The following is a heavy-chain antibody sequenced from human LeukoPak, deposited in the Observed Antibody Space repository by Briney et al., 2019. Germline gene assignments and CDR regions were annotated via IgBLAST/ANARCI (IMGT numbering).Heavy chain of an antibody. CDR1: GYTFTSYH. Sequence: ASVKVSCKASGYTFTSYHVHWVRRAPGQGLEWMGIINLSVGSTTYAQKFQGRVAMTRDTSTSTVYMELSSLRSEDTAVYYCARDGSHWNVDYWGQETLVTVSS. D-gene: IGHD1-1*01. CDR2: INLSVGST. V-gene: IGHV1-46*01. J-gene: IGHJ4*02. CDR3: ARDGSHWNVDY.